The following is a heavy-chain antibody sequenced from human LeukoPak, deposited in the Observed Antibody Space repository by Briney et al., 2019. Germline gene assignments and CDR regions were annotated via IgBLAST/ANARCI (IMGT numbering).Heavy chain of an antibody. J-gene: IGHJ4*02. Sequence: GGSLRLSCAASGFTFSSYAMHWVRQAPGKGLEWVAFIRSDGYHTYYADSVKGRFTITRDNSKNTLYLQMNSLRLEDMAVYYCAKPSGSGVDYWGRGTRVTVSS. V-gene: IGHV3-30*02. D-gene: IGHD1-26*01. CDR3: AKPSGSGVDY. CDR1: GFTFSSYA. CDR2: IRSDGYHT.